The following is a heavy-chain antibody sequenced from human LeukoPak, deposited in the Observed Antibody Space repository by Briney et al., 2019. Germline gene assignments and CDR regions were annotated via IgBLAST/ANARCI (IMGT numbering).Heavy chain of an antibody. CDR2: IYYSGLT. J-gene: IGHJ5*02. CDR3: ARHGSGSSSSWYDN. CDR1: GGSIRSRSYY. D-gene: IGHD6-13*01. Sequence: SETLSLTCTVSGGSIRSRSYYWGWIRQPPGKGMEWIGSIYYSGLTYNNPSLKSRVTISVDTSKNQFSLKVSSVGAADTAVYYCARHGSGSSSSWYDNWGQGTLVTVSS. V-gene: IGHV4-39*01.